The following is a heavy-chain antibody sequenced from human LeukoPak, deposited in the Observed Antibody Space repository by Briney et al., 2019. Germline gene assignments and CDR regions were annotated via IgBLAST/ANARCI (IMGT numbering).Heavy chain of an antibody. CDR3: ARSELVTVVAATWWFDP. Sequence: GASVKVSCKASGGTFSSYAISWVRQAPGQGLEWMGGILPIFGTANYAQKFQGRVTITTDESTSTACMELSSLRSEDTAVYYCARSELVTVVAATWWFDPWGQGTLVTVSS. CDR2: ILPIFGTA. CDR1: GGTFSSYA. V-gene: IGHV1-69*05. J-gene: IGHJ5*02. D-gene: IGHD2-15*01.